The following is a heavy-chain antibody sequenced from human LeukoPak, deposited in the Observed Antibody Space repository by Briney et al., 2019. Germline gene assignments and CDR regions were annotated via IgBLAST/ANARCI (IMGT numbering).Heavy chain of an antibody. D-gene: IGHD3-3*01. CDR2: INPSGGST. J-gene: IGHJ5*02. CDR1: GGTFSSYA. CDR3: ARGDTIFGWFDP. Sequence: GSSVKVSCKASGGTFSSYAISWVRQAPGQGLEWMGIINPSGGSTSYAQKFQGRVTMTRDTSTSTVYMELSSLRSEDTAVYYCARGDTIFGWFDPWGQGTLVTVSS. V-gene: IGHV1-46*01.